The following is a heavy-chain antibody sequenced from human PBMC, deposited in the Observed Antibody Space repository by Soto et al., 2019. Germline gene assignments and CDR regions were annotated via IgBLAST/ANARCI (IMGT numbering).Heavy chain of an antibody. D-gene: IGHD2-2*01. CDR1: GDSISSNNW. V-gene: IGHV4-4*02. Sequence: PSETLSLTCGVSGDSISSNNWWNWVRQSPGKGLEWIGEIHHSGRTNYNPSLKSRVTMSIDKSKNQFSLKLNAVTAADTAVYYCARVRQYCSSSSCYLDPWGRGTLVTVSS. CDR2: IHHSGRT. J-gene: IGHJ5*02. CDR3: ARVRQYCSSSSCYLDP.